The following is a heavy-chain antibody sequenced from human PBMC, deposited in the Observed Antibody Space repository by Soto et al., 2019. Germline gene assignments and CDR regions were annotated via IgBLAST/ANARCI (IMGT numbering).Heavy chain of an antibody. CDR3: ARAIVGPTTTGWLDP. D-gene: IGHD1-26*01. J-gene: IGHJ5*02. CDR1: GGTFSRYA. V-gene: IGHV1-69*01. CDR2: IIPIFGTA. Sequence: QVQLVQSGADVKKPGSSVKVSCKASGGTFSRYAISWVRQAPGQGLEWMGGIIPIFGTANYAQRFQGRVTITADESTSTAYMELSSLRFEDTAVYYCARAIVGPTTTGWLDPWGQGTLVTVSS.